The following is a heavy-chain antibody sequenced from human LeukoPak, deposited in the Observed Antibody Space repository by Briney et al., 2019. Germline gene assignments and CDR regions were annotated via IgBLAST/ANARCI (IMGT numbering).Heavy chain of an antibody. CDR3: ARERTRNYYDSSGYCD. V-gene: IGHV3-53*01. CDR2: IYSGGST. D-gene: IGHD3-22*01. CDR1: GFTVSSNY. J-gene: IGHJ4*02. Sequence: GGSLRLSCAASGFTVSSNYMSWVRQAPGKGLEGVSVIYSGGSTYYADSVKGRFTISRDNSKNTLYLQMNSLRAEDTAVYYCARERTRNYYDSSGYCDWGQGTLVTVSS.